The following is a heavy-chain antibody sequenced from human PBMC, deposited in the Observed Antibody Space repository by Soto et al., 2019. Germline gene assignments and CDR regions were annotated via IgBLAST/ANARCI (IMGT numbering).Heavy chain of an antibody. CDR1: GVSLTSSSYY. V-gene: IGHV4-39*01. Sequence: SETLSLTCSVSGVSLTSSSYYWGWVRQSPGRGLEWIGSIYYSGTTYYNPSLKSRVTASVDTSNNQFSLKLNSVTAADTALYYCVIPRRVMAGLFEHFQHWGQGALVTISS. CDR2: IYYSGTT. D-gene: IGHD6-19*01. CDR3: VIPRRVMAGLFEHFQH. J-gene: IGHJ1*01.